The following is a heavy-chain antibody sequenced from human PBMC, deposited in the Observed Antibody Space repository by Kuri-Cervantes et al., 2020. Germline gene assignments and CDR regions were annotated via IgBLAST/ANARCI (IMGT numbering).Heavy chain of an antibody. V-gene: IGHV4-4*07. D-gene: IGHD3-3*01. CDR1: GGSISSYY. J-gene: IGHJ6*02. CDR2: IYTSGGT. CDR3: ARDLTYYDFWSGYYSYYYYGMDV. Sequence: GSLRLSCTVSGGSISSYYWSWIRQPAGKGLEWIGRIYTSGGTNYNPSLKSRVTMSVDTSKNQFSLKLSSVTAADTAVYYCARDLTYYDFWSGYYSYYYYGMDVWGQGTTVTVSS.